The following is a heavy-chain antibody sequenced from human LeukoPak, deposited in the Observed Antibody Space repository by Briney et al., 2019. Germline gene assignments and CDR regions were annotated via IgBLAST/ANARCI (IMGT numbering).Heavy chain of an antibody. CDR3: ARDRRRPVVPAAIVPYYFDY. V-gene: IGHV4-34*01. Sequence: SETLSLTCAVYGGSFSGYYWSWIRQPPGKGLEWIGEVNHSGSTNYNPSLKSRVTISVGTSKNQFSLKLSSVTAADTAVYYCARDRRRPVVPAAIVPYYFDYWGQGTLVTVSS. CDR1: GGSFSGYY. J-gene: IGHJ4*02. D-gene: IGHD2-2*02. CDR2: VNHSGST.